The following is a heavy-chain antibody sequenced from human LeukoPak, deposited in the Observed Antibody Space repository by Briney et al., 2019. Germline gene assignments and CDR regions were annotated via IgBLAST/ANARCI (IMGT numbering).Heavy chain of an antibody. Sequence: GESLKISCKGSGYSSTSYWIGCVRQMLGKGLEWMGIIYPGDSDTRYSPSFQGQVTISADKSISTAYLQWSSLKASDTAMYYCARVPNALAYYFDYWGQGTLVTVSS. CDR2: IYPGDSDT. CDR3: ARVPNALAYYFDY. CDR1: GYSSTSYW. J-gene: IGHJ4*02. V-gene: IGHV5-51*01.